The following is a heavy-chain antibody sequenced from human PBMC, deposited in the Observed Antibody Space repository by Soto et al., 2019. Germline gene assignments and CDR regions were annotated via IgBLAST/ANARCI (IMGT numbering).Heavy chain of an antibody. D-gene: IGHD3-16*01. CDR1: GVTFSSYA. CDR3: AKEGSWDGGGGES. CDR2: IIPVFRTS. J-gene: IGHJ4*02. V-gene: IGHV1-69*18. Sequence: QVQLVQSGAELKKPGSSVKVSCSASGVTFSSYAFTWVRQAPGQGLEWMGNIIPVFRTSNYAQGFQGRLTISADESTNKIYMELSSLRSEDTGVYFCAKEGSWDGGGGESWGQGTLVIVSS.